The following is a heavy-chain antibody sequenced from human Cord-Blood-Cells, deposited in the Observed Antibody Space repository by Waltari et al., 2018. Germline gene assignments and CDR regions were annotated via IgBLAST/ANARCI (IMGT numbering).Heavy chain of an antibody. J-gene: IGHJ3*02. CDR1: GYTVTSYG. CDR2: ISAYNGNT. D-gene: IGHD4-17*01. V-gene: IGHV1-18*01. CDR3: ARDPSYGDYVNDAFDI. Sequence: QVQLVQSGAEVKKPGASVKVSCKASGYTVTSYGISRVRQAPGQGLEWMGWISAYNGNTNYAQKLQGRVTMTTDTSTSTAYMELRSLRSDDTAVYYCARDPSYGDYVNDAFDIWGQGTMVTVSS.